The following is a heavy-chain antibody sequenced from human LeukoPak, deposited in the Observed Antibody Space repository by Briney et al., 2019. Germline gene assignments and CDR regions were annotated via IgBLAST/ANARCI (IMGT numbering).Heavy chain of an antibody. V-gene: IGHV4-39*01. J-gene: IGHJ4*02. D-gene: IGHD6-13*01. CDR3: ARHLGPDSSSWYRPVYFDY. Sequence: SETLSLTCTVSGGSISSSSYYWGWIRQPPGKGLEWIGSIYYSGSTYYNPSLKSRVTISVDTSKNQFSLKLSSVTAADTAVYYCARHLGPDSSSWYRPVYFDYWGQGTLVTVSS. CDR2: IYYSGST. CDR1: GGSISSSSYY.